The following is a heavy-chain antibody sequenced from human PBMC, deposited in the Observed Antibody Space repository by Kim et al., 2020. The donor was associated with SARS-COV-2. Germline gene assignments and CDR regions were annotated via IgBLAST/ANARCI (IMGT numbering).Heavy chain of an antibody. J-gene: IGHJ6*03. CDR1: GFTFSSYS. D-gene: IGHD2-8*02. Sequence: GGSLRLSCAASGFTFSSYSMNWVRQAPGKGLEWVSYISSSSSTIYYADSVKGRFTISRDNAKNSLYLQMNSLRDEDTAVYYCARVPTGGSYSYYYMDVWGKGTTLTVSS. CDR3: ARVPTGGSYSYYYMDV. V-gene: IGHV3-48*02. CDR2: ISSSSSTI.